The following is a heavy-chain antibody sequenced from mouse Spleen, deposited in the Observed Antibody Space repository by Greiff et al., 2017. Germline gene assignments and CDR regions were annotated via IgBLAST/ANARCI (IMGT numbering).Heavy chain of an antibody. Sequence: QVQLQQSGAELVKPGASVKLSCKASGYTFTSYWMHWVKQRPGQGLEWIGMIHPNSGSTNYNEKFKSKATLTVDKSSSTAYMQLSSLTSEDSAVYYCAREGLRRGTGFAYWGQGTLVTVSA. CDR1: GYTFTSYW. CDR2: IHPNSGST. CDR3: AREGLRRGTGFAY. J-gene: IGHJ3*01. D-gene: IGHD2-4*01. V-gene: IGHV1-64*01.